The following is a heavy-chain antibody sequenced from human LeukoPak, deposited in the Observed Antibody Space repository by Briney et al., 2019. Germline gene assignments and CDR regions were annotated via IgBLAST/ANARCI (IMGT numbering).Heavy chain of an antibody. D-gene: IGHD6-19*01. CDR3: ARVRAVAGTIDY. J-gene: IGHJ4*02. V-gene: IGHV1-2*02. CDR2: INPNSGGT. Sequence: GASVKVSCKASGYTFTGYYMHWVRQALGQGLEWTGWINPNSGGTNYAQKFQGRVTMTRDTSISTAYMELSRLRSDDTAVYYCARVRAVAGTIDYWGQGTLVTASS. CDR1: GYTFTGYY.